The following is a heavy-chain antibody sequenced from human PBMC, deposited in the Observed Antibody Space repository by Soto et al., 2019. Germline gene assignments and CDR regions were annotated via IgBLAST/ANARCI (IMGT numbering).Heavy chain of an antibody. CDR3: ARTYYDFWSGPYYFDY. D-gene: IGHD3-3*01. CDR1: RPSILSHY. CDR2: IYYSGST. Sequence: SHTLSLTSTLPRPSILSHYSGWIRQPSGKGLEWIGYIYYSGSTNYNPSLKSRVTISVDTSKNQFSLKLSSVTAADTAVYYCARTYYDFWSGPYYFDYWGQGTLVTVS. J-gene: IGHJ4*02. V-gene: IGHV4-59*11.